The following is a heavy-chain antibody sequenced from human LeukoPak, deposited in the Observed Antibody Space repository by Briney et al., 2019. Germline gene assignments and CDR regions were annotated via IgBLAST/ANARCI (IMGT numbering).Heavy chain of an antibody. Sequence: GGSLRLSCGASGLTVSSYAMSWVRQARGKGLEWVSTIIGTAGNTYYADSVKGRFTISRDDSKNTVYLQMNSLRAEDTAVYSCAKYTSGTYYRGLDQWGQGTLVTVSS. CDR3: AKYTSGTYYRGLDQ. D-gene: IGHD3-10*01. CDR1: GLTVSSYA. V-gene: IGHV3-23*01. J-gene: IGHJ4*02. CDR2: IIGTAGNT.